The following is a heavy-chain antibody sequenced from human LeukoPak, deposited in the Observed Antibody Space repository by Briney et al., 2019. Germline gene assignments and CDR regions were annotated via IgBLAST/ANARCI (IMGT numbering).Heavy chain of an antibody. J-gene: IGHJ4*02. D-gene: IGHD3-22*01. CDR2: ITSDEIST. V-gene: IGHV3-74*01. CDR3: ARNYYDTSAYYYFVY. CDR1: GFTFSSYW. Sequence: GGSLSLPCAASGFTFSSYWLHWDRQAPGKGLVWVSRITSDEISTNDANSVKGRFTMAGDHSRNTIYLQMNSLRGEDTAVYYCARNYYDTSAYYYFVYWGEETLVTVSS.